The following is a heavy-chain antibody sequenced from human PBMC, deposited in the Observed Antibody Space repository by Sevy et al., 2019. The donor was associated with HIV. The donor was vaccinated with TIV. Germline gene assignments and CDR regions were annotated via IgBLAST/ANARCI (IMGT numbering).Heavy chain of an antibody. CDR1: GFTFDDYT. V-gene: IGHV3-43*01. CDR3: AKAGGSGEYFQH. CDR2: ISWDGGST. Sequence: GGSLRLSCAASGFTFDDYTMHWVRQAPGKGLEWVSLISWDGGSTYYADSVKGRFTISRDNSKNSLYLQMNSLRTEDTALYYCAKAGGSGEYFQHWGQGTLVTVSS. J-gene: IGHJ1*01. D-gene: IGHD3-10*01.